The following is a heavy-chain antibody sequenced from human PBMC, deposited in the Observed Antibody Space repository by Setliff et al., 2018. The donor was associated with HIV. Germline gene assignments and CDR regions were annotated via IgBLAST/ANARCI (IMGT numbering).Heavy chain of an antibody. J-gene: IGHJ3*01. CDR3: AKISPRGYSDITTGRLTDPFDV. CDR2: IYWTGKT. V-gene: IGHV4-59*12. D-gene: IGHD3-9*01. CDR1: DSAMDSYY. Sequence: SETLSLTCTVSDSAMDSYYWSWVRQSPGRGLEYIGYIYWTGKTDYNPSLKSRVTISLDTSGNKFSLKLNSVTGADTAVYYCAKISPRGYSDITTGRLTDPFDVWGPGTMVTVSS.